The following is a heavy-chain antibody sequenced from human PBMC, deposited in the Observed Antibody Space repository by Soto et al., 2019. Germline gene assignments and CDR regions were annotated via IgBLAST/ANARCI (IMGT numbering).Heavy chain of an antibody. CDR3: AKDRDGAAAGPTKFYGMDV. CDR2: NSGSGDST. D-gene: IGHD6-13*01. CDR1: GFTFSSYA. Sequence: EVQLLESGGGLVQPGGSLRLSCAASGFTFSSYAMSWVRQAPGKGLEWVSVNSGSGDSTYYADSVRGRFTISRANSKNTLYLQMNSLRAEDTAVYYCAKDRDGAAAGPTKFYGMDVWAKGPRSPSP. V-gene: IGHV3-23*01. J-gene: IGHJ6*02.